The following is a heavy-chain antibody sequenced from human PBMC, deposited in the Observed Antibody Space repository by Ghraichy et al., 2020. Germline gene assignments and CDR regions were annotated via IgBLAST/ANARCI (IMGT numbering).Heavy chain of an antibody. CDR1: GFTFSSYW. Sequence: GGSLRLSCAASGFTFSSYWMHWVRQAPGKGLVWVSRINSDGSSTSYADSVKGRFTISRDNAKNTLYLQMNSLRAEDTAVYYCARGQTYYDFWSGYPYYYYYGMDVWGQGTTVTVSS. V-gene: IGHV3-74*01. J-gene: IGHJ6*02. CDR3: ARGQTYYDFWSGYPYYYYYGMDV. D-gene: IGHD3-3*01. CDR2: INSDGSST.